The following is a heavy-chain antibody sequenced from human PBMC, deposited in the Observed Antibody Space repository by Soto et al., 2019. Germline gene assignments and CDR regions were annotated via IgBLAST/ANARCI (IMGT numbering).Heavy chain of an antibody. CDR2: SIPVFRTI. CDR3: AKDGGKDGYFGNWFDP. D-gene: IGHD5-12*01. Sequence: SVKVSCKASGGTFSSYAISWVRQAPGQGLEWMGGSIPVFRTIHSAQKFQGRVTITADESTTTAYMELSSLRSDDTAVYYCAKDGGKDGYFGNWFDPWGQGTLVTVSS. V-gene: IGHV1-69*13. J-gene: IGHJ5*02. CDR1: GGTFSSYA.